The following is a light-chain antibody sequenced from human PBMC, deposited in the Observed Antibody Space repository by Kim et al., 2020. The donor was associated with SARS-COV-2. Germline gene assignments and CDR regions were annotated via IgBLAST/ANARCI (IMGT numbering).Light chain of an antibody. V-gene: IGLV3-1*01. CDR3: QAWDSSTAV. CDR2: QDS. J-gene: IGLJ2*01. Sequence: SYELTQPPSVSVSPGQTASITCSGDKLGDKYACWYQQKPGQSPVLVIYQDSKRPSGIPERFPGSNSGNTATLTISGTQAMDEADYYCQAWDSSTAVFGGG. CDR1: KLGDKY.